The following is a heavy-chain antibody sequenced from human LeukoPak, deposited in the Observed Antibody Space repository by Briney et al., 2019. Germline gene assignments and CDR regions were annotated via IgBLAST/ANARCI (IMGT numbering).Heavy chain of an antibody. Sequence: GESLKISCKGSGYSFTSYWISWVRQMPGNGLEWMGRIDPSDSYTNYSPSFQGHVTISADKSISTAYPQWSSLKASDTAMYYCATSHYGSGSYYSIWGQGTLVTVSS. CDR2: IDPSDSYT. CDR3: ATSHYGSGSYYSI. D-gene: IGHD3-10*01. V-gene: IGHV5-10-1*01. J-gene: IGHJ4*02. CDR1: GYSFTSYW.